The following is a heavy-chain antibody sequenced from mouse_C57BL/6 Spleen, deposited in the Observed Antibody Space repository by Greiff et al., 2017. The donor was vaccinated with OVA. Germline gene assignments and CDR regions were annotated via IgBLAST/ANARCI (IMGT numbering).Heavy chain of an antibody. CDR3: ERRRESVYDRDY. CDR2: IDPSDSYT. Sequence: QVQLQQPGAELVMPGASVKLSCKASGYTFTSYWMHWVKQRPGQGLEWIGEIDPSDSYTNYNQKFKGKSTLTVDKSSSTAYMQLSSLTSEDSAVYYCERRRESVYDRDYWGQGTSDTVSS. J-gene: IGHJ4*01. V-gene: IGHV1-69*01. CDR1: GYTFTSYW.